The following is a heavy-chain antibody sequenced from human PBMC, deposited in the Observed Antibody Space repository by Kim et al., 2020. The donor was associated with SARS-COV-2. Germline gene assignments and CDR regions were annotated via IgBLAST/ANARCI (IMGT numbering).Heavy chain of an antibody. V-gene: IGHV4-61*01. D-gene: IGHD1-26*01. Sequence: SETLSLTCTVSGTSVSSSTYYWSWIRQPPGKGLEWIGYIYFSGTTKYNPSLKNRVTISLDTSNNQLSLKLSSVTAADTAMYYCARVHSGSYRDDYWGQGTLVTVSS. CDR2: IYFSGTT. CDR3: ARVHSGSYRDDY. J-gene: IGHJ4*02. CDR1: GTSVSSSTYY.